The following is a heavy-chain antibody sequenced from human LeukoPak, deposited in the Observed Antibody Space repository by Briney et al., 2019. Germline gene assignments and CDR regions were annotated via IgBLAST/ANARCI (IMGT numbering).Heavy chain of an antibody. CDR2: NHYSWGT. CDR1: SGSISSHY. D-gene: IGHD3-22*01. V-gene: IGHV4-59*11. Sequence: SQTPALTCTVSSGSISSHYWSWIRQPPGKGLEWIGYNHYSWGTDYNPSLKSRVTISVDTSKNQFSLKLSSVTAADTAVYYCARGPHYHDSSGYSPYYYYYMDVWGKGTTVTVSS. CDR3: ARGPHYHDSSGYSPYYYYYMDV. J-gene: IGHJ6*03.